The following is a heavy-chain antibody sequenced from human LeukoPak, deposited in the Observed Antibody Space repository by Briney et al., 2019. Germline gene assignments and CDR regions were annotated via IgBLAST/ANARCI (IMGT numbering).Heavy chain of an antibody. J-gene: IGHJ4*02. CDR2: IHYSGNT. Sequence: SETLSLTCTVSGGSIGTYYWTRIRQPPGKRLEWIGYIHYSGNTNYNPSLQSRVTISVDTSKNQFSLKLSSVTAADTAVYYCARRYSSGGGYLDYWGQGTLVTVSS. D-gene: IGHD6-19*01. CDR1: GGSIGTYY. CDR3: ARRYSSGGGYLDY. V-gene: IGHV4-59*08.